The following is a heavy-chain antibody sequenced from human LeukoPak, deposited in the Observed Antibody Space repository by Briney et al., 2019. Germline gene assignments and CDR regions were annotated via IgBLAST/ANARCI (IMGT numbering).Heavy chain of an antibody. Sequence: GGSLRLSCAASGLTFSSYAMSWVRQAPGEGMEWVGFIRSKAHGGTTEYAASVKGRFTISRDDSKSIAYLQMDSLKTEDTAVYYCTRAGRYCSGGSCYSFYWGQGTLVTVSS. V-gene: IGHV3-49*04. J-gene: IGHJ4*02. D-gene: IGHD2-15*01. CDR2: IRSKAHGGTT. CDR3: TRAGRYCSGGSCYSFY. CDR1: GLTFSSYA.